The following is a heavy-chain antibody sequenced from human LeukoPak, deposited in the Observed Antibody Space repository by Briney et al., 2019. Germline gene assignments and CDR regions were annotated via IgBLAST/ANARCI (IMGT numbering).Heavy chain of an antibody. Sequence: SGGSLRLSCAASGFTFSSYSMNWVCQAPGKGLEWVSSISSSSSYIYYADSVKGRFTISRDNAKNSLYLQMNSLRAEDTAVYYCARSRPSPFFAGSSFDYWGQGTLVTVSS. CDR2: ISSSSSYI. J-gene: IGHJ4*02. D-gene: IGHD3-10*01. CDR1: GFTFSSYS. CDR3: ARSRPSPFFAGSSFDY. V-gene: IGHV3-21*01.